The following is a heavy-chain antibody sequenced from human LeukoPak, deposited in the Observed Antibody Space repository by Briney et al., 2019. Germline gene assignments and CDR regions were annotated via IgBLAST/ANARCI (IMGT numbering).Heavy chain of an antibody. CDR1: GYSFTSYW. D-gene: IGHD1-26*01. CDR3: ARHPXWEPDSXXXDX. Sequence: GESLKISCKGSGYSFTSYWIGWVRQMPGKGLEWMGIIYPGDSDTRYSPSFQGQVTISADKSISTAYLQWSSLKASDTALYYCARHPXWEPDSXXXDXXXXXTMVTVSS. V-gene: IGHV5-51*01. J-gene: IGHJ3*02. CDR2: IYPGDSDT.